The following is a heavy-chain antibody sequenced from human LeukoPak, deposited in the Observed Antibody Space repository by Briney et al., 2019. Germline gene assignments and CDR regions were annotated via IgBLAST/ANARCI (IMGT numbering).Heavy chain of an antibody. CDR2: ISGSDRSI. J-gene: IGHJ4*02. CDR3: ARDPGK. CDR1: GFTFSTFG. Sequence: GGSLRLSCAASGFTFSTFGMTWVRQAPGKGLEWVSGISGSDRSIYYADSVKGRFTISRDNSKNTLYLQMNSLRAEDTAVYYCARDPGKWGQGTLVTVSS. D-gene: IGHD3-10*01. V-gene: IGHV3-23*01.